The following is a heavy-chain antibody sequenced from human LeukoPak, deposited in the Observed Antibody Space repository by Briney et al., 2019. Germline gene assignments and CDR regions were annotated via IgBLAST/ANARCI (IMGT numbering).Heavy chain of an antibody. CDR1: GGSISSGGYY. CDR2: IYYSGST. CDR3: ARDRRAYYYDSSGYYAFDI. J-gene: IGHJ3*02. V-gene: IGHV4-31*03. D-gene: IGHD3-22*01. Sequence: SETLSLTCTVSGGSISSGGYYWSWIRQHPGKGLEWIGYIYYSGSTYYNPSLKSRVTISVDTSKNQFSLKLSSVTAADTAVYHCARDRRAYYYDSSGYYAFDIWGQGTMVTVSS.